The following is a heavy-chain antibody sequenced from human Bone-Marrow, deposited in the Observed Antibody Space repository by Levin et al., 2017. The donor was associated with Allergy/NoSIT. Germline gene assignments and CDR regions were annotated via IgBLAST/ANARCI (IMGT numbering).Heavy chain of an antibody. J-gene: IGHJ4*02. V-gene: IGHV3-48*01. CDR1: GFTFSTYT. CDR3: ARDRLGNYNFDY. Sequence: GGSLRLSCAASGFTFSTYTMNWVRQAPGKGLEWVSSISSGGSSIYYADSVRGRFTISRDNAKNSLYLQMNSLRAEDTAVYYCARDRLGNYNFDYWGQGTLVTVSS. D-gene: IGHD5-24*01. CDR2: ISSGGSSI.